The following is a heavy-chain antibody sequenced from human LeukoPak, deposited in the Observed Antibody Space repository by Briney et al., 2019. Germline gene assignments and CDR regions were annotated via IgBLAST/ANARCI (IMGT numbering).Heavy chain of an antibody. J-gene: IGHJ5*02. Sequence: TGGSLSHSCAVSGFIFSRHLMSGLPPPPGRAREGVSALCGSGGSTYYADSVKGRFTISRDNSKNTLYLQMNSLRAEDTAVYYCTKVARVTMIVVVIRDINWFDPWGQGTLVTVSS. D-gene: IGHD3-22*01. V-gene: IGHV3-23*01. CDR2: LCGSGGST. CDR1: GFIFSRHL. CDR3: TKVARVTMIVVVIRDINWFDP.